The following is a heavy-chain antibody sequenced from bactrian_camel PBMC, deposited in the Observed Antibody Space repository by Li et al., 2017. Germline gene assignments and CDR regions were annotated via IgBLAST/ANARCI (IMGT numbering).Heavy chain of an antibody. J-gene: IGHJ4*01. D-gene: IGHD3*01. CDR2: IWIGGDLT. V-gene: IGHV3S42*01. CDR1: GWTYSSNC. Sequence: VQLVESGGGSVQAGGSLRLSCAAAGWTYSSNCIGWFRQAPGKEREGVAAIWIGGDLTRYAASAKGRFTISQDRSKNTVFLQMTSLSPEDTAVYYCAAGLLGSGVLRGCLSRPQSAYNYWGQGTQVTVS. CDR3: AAGLLGSGVLRGCLSRPQSAYNY.